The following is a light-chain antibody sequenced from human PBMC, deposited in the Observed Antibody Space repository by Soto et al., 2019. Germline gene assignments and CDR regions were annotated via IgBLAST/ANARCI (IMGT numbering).Light chain of an antibody. CDR3: QQRSNWPRS. V-gene: IGKV3-11*01. CDR1: QSVSSY. J-gene: IGKJ5*01. Sequence: EVVLTHSPATLSLSPGERATLSCRASQSVSSYLAWYQQKPGQAPRLLIYDASNRATGIPARFSGSGSGTDFTLTISSLETEDFAVYYCQQRSNWPRSFGQGTRLEIK. CDR2: DAS.